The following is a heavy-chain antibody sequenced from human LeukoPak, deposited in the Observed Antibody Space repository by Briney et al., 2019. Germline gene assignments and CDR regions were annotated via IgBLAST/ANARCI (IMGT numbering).Heavy chain of an antibody. V-gene: IGHV3-53*01. CDR3: AKEDVVVITIRYLQH. CDR2: IFSDGTT. D-gene: IGHD3-22*01. CDR1: GFTVSTNY. Sequence: TGGSLRLSCAASGFTVSTNYMSWVRQAPGRGLEWVSVIFSDGTTHYADSVKGRFTISRDNSKNTVYLQMNSLRAEDTAVYYCAKEDVVVITIRYLQHWGQGTLVTVSS. J-gene: IGHJ1*01.